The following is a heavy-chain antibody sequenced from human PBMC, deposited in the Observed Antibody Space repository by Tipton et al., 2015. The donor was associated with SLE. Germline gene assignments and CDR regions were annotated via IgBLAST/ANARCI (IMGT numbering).Heavy chain of an antibody. CDR2: IWYDGSNK. D-gene: IGHD2-15*01. V-gene: IGHV3-33*08. Sequence: SLRLSCAASGFTFSSYGMHWVRQGPGKGLEWVAIIWYDGSNKYYADSVKGRFTISRDNSKNTLYLQMNSLRAEDTALYYCAANLGLLPPELWGQGTLVTVSS. CDR3: AANLGLLPPEL. J-gene: IGHJ4*02. CDR1: GFTFSSYG.